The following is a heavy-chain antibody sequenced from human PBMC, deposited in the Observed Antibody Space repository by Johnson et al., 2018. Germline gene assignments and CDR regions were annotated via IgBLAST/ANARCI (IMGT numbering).Heavy chain of an antibody. D-gene: IGHD3-10*01. CDR2: ISGSGGST. Sequence: VQLVESGGGVVQPGRSLRLSCAASGFTFSAYGIHWVRQAPGKGLEWVSAISGSGGSTYYADSVKGRFTISRDNSKNTLYLQMNSLRAEDTAVYYCAKVLLWSVQYFQHWGQGTLITVSS. V-gene: IGHV3-23*04. CDR1: GFTFSAYG. J-gene: IGHJ1*01. CDR3: AKVLLWSVQYFQH.